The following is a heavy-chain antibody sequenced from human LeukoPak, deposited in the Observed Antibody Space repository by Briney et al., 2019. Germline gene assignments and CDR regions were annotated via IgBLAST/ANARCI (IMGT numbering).Heavy chain of an antibody. J-gene: IGHJ3*02. Sequence: GAPVKVSCKASGYSFSGYYTNWVRQAPGQGLEWMGWINPNSGGTNYAQRFQGRVTMTRDMSISTAYMELSRLRSDDTAVYYCARMDGYSGYDYASGDAFDIWGQGTMVTVSS. CDR2: INPNSGGT. V-gene: IGHV1-2*02. D-gene: IGHD5-12*01. CDR1: GYSFSGYY. CDR3: ARMDGYSGYDYASGDAFDI.